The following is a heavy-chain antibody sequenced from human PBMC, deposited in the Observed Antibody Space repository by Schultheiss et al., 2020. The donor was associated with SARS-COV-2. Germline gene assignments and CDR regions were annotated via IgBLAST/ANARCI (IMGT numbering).Heavy chain of an antibody. CDR2: IKSKTDGGTT. J-gene: IGHJ6*03. V-gene: IGHV3-15*07. Sequence: GGSLRLSCAASGLTFSTYSMNWVRQAPGKGLEWVGRIKSKTDGGTTDYAAPVKGRFTISRDDSKNTLYLQMNSLKTEDTAVYYCTTGYCSSTSCYFYYYYYYMDVWGKGTTVTVSS. D-gene: IGHD2-2*01. CDR3: TTGYCSSTSCYFYYYYYYMDV. CDR1: GLTFSTYS.